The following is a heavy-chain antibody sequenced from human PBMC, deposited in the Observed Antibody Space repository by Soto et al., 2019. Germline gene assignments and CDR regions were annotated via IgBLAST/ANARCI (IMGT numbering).Heavy chain of an antibody. D-gene: IGHD6-13*01. CDR2: ISGSGDST. Sequence: EVQLLESGGGWVQPGGSLRLSCAASGFTFSSYAMSWVRQAPGKGLEWVSVISGSGDSTYYADSVRGRFTISRDNSKNTLYLQMNSLRAEDTAVSYGAKDRDGAAAGPTKFYGMDVWGQGTTVTVSS. CDR3: AKDRDGAAAGPTKFYGMDV. CDR1: GFTFSSYA. J-gene: IGHJ6*02. V-gene: IGHV3-23*01.